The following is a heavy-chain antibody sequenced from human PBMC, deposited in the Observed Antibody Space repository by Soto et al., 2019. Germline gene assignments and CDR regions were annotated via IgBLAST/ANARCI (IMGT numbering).Heavy chain of an antibody. CDR3: ARREVVPSYYSSMDV. Sequence: EVQLVESGGGLVQPGGSLRLSCAASGFTFSTYGMSWVRQAPGKGLEWVSYISASSTIIYYADFVKGRFTVSRDNAKQSLYLQMNSLRDEDTAMYYCARREVVPSYYSSMDVWGQGTTVTVSS. CDR1: GFTFSTYG. V-gene: IGHV3-48*02. CDR2: ISASSTII. J-gene: IGHJ6*02. D-gene: IGHD2-15*01.